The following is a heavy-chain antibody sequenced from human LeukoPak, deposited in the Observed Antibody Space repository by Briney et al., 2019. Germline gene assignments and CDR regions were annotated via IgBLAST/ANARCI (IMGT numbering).Heavy chain of an antibody. J-gene: IGHJ4*02. D-gene: IGHD2-15*01. CDR1: GFTFSSYG. V-gene: IGHV3-33*01. CDR3: ARSRGPDRYCSGGTCYFPDGNYDY. Sequence: GGSLRLSCAASGFTFSSYGMHWVRQAPGKGLEWVAVIWYDGSNKYYADSVKGRFTISRDNSKKTLYLQMDSLRAEDTAVYHCARSRGPDRYCSGGTCYFPDGNYDYWGQGSLVTVSS. CDR2: IWYDGSNK.